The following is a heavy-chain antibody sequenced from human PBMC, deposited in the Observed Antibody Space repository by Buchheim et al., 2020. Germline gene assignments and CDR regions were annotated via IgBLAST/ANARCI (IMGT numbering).Heavy chain of an antibody. CDR2: ISGSGGST. J-gene: IGHJ4*02. Sequence: EVQLVESGGGLVKPGGSLRLSCAASGFTFSSYAMSWVRQAPGKGLEWVLAISGSGGSTYYADSVKGRFTISRDNSKNTLYLQMNSLRAEDTAVYYCAKNPGIYCSSTSCYFSGKTNRYYFDYWGQGTL. CDR1: GFTFSSYA. D-gene: IGHD2-2*01. V-gene: IGHV3-23*04. CDR3: AKNPGIYCSSTSCYFSGKTNRYYFDY.